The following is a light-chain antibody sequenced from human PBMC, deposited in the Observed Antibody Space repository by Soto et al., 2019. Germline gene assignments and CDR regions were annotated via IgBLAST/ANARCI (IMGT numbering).Light chain of an antibody. Sequence: IQLTQSPSSLSASVGDRVTITCRASQSISSYLNWYQQKPGKAPKILIYAASSLQSGVPSRFSGSGSGTDFTLTISRLQPEDFETYYCQQANSFPLTFGGGTKVDIK. CDR3: QQANSFPLT. V-gene: IGKV1-39*01. CDR2: AAS. CDR1: QSISSY. J-gene: IGKJ4*01.